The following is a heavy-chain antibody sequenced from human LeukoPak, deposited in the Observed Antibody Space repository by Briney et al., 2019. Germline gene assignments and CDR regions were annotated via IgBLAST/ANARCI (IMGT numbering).Heavy chain of an antibody. Sequence: SETLSLTCAVFGGSFSGYSWSWIRQPPGKGLEWIGEIKHSGSSNYNPSLKSRVTIFLDKSKNQFSLKLTSVIAADTAVYYCARVVDTAPYYFDYWGQGILVTVSS. V-gene: IGHV4-34*01. J-gene: IGHJ4*02. CDR2: IKHSGSS. CDR3: ARVVDTAPYYFDY. D-gene: IGHD5-18*01. CDR1: GGSFSGYS.